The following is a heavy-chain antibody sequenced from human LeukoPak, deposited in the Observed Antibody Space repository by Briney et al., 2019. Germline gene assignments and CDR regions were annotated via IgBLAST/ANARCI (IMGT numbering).Heavy chain of an antibody. D-gene: IGHD3-10*01. CDR1: GFTFSSYA. CDR3: ARGPFLGV. J-gene: IGHJ4*02. Sequence: GGPLRLSCAASGFTFSSYAMHWVRQAPGKGLEWVAVISYDGSNKYYADSVEGRFTISRDNSKNTLYLQMNSLRAEDTAVYYCARGPFLGVWGQGTLVTVSS. V-gene: IGHV3-30-3*01. CDR2: ISYDGSNK.